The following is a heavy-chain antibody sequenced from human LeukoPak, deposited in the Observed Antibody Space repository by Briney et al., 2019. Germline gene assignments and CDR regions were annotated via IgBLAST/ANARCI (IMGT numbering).Heavy chain of an antibody. CDR2: IDSSSSTI. CDR3: AKGRIGYSYGYSDY. CDR1: GFTFSSYS. D-gene: IGHD5-18*01. Sequence: GGSLRLSCAASGFTFSSYSMNWVRQAPGKGLEWVSYIDSSSSTIYYADSVKGRFTISRDNAKNSLYLQMNSLRAEDTAVYYCAKGRIGYSYGYSDYWGQGTLVTVSS. V-gene: IGHV3-48*01. J-gene: IGHJ4*02.